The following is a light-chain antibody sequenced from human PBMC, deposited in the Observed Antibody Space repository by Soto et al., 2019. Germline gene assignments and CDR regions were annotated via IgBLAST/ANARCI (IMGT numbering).Light chain of an antibody. Sequence: EIVLTQSPGTLSLSPGERATLSCRASQSVSSHLAWYQQKPGQAPRPLIYDASNRATGIPARFSGSGSGTDFTLTIISLEPEDVAVYHCVQRTTWPWTCGQGSKVEIK. V-gene: IGKV3-11*01. CDR1: QSVSSH. CDR3: VQRTTWPWT. CDR2: DAS. J-gene: IGKJ1*01.